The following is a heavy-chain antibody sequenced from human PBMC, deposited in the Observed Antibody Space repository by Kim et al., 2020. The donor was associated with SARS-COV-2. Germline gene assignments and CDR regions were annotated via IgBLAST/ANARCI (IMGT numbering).Heavy chain of an antibody. D-gene: IGHD3-3*01. J-gene: IGHJ6*02. V-gene: IGHV3-23*03. CDR1: GFTFSSYA. CDR3: AKGLRFLKWGLLDSFRTYYGMDV. Sequence: GGSLRLFCAASGFTFSSYAMSWVRQAPGKGLEWVSVIYSGGSSTYYADSVKGRFTISRDNSKNTLYLQMNSLRAEDTAVYYCAKGLRFLKWGLLDSFRTYYGMDVWGQAPTVTVSS. CDR2: IYSGGSST.